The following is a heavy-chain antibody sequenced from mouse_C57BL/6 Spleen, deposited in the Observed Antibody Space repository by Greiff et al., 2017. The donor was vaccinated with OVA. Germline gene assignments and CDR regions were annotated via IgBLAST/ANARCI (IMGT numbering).Heavy chain of an antibody. CDR3: ARGDYYGSPYAMDY. CDR2: INYDGSST. V-gene: IGHV5-16*01. Sequence: EVQLVESEGGLVQPGSSMKLSCTASGFTFSDYYMAWVRQVPEKGLEWVANINYDGSSTYYLDSLKSRFIISRDNAKNILYLQMSSLKSEDTATYYCARGDYYGSPYAMDYWGQGTSVTVSS. CDR1: GFTFSDYY. J-gene: IGHJ4*01. D-gene: IGHD1-1*01.